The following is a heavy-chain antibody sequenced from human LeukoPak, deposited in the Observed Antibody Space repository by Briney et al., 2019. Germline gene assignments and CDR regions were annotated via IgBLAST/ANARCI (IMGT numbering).Heavy chain of an antibody. CDR3: ARVGHLLGFYYYMDV. V-gene: IGHV4-61*10. J-gene: IGHJ6*03. Sequence: PSETLSLTCTVSGGSITSGSYYWTWIRQPAGKGLEWIGYIYYSGSTNYNPSLKSRVTISVDTSKNQFSLKLSSVTAADTAVYYCARVGHLLGFYYYMDVWGKGTTVTVSS. CDR2: IYYSGST. D-gene: IGHD3/OR15-3a*01. CDR1: GGSITSGSYY.